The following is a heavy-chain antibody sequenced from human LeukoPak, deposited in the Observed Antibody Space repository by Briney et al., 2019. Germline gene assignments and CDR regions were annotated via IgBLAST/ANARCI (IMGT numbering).Heavy chain of an antibody. CDR3: ARHAPLVRGVIYYFDH. Sequence: GESLKISCKGSGYSFTSYWIGWVPQMPGKGLEWMGIIYPGDSDTRYSLSFQGRVTISSDKSIRTAYLQWSSLKASDTAMHYCARHAPLVRGVIYYFDHWGQGTLVTVSS. V-gene: IGHV5-51*01. D-gene: IGHD3-10*01. CDR1: GYSFTSYW. CDR2: IYPGDSDT. J-gene: IGHJ4*02.